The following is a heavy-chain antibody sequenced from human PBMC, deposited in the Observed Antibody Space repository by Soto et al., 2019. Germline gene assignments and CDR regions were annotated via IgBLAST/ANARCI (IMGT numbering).Heavy chain of an antibody. V-gene: IGHV5-51*01. D-gene: IGHD3-10*01. CDR1: GYSFTSYW. Sequence: PGESLKISCKGSGYSFTSYWIGWVRQMPGKGLEWMGIIYPGDSDTRYSPSFQGQVTISADKSISTAYLQWSSLKASDTAMYYCARKFGELLHENWFDPWGQGTLVTVSS. J-gene: IGHJ5*02. CDR3: ARKFGELLHENWFDP. CDR2: IYPGDSDT.